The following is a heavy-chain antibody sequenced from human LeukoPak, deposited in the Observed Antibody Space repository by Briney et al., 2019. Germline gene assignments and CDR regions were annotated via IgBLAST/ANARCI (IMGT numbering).Heavy chain of an antibody. D-gene: IGHD3-10*01. V-gene: IGHV4-61*01. J-gene: IGHJ5*02. Sequence: PSGTLSLTCAVSGGSISSSNWWSWIRQPPGKGLEWIGYIYYSGSTNYNPSLKSRVTISVDTSKNQFSLKLTSVTAADTAVYYCARGGSWFDPWGQGTLVTVSS. CDR2: IYYSGST. CDR3: ARGGSWFDP. CDR1: GGSISSSNW.